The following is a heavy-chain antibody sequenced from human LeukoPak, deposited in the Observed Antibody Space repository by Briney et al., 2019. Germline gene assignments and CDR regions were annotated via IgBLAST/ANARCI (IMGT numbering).Heavy chain of an antibody. CDR2: ISSSGSSI. Sequence: GGSLRLSCAASGFTFSSCDMNWVRHAPGKGLEWVLYISSSGSSIYYADSVKGRFTISRDNAKNSLYLQMNSLRAEDTAVYYCARDRPMTTVTTTGTTYYYYYYMDVWGKGTTVTVSS. V-gene: IGHV3-48*03. D-gene: IGHD4-17*01. CDR1: GFTFSSCD. CDR3: ARDRPMTTVTTTGTTYYYYYYMDV. J-gene: IGHJ6*03.